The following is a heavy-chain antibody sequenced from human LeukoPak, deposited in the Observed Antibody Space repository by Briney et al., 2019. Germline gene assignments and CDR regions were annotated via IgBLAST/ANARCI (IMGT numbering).Heavy chain of an antibody. D-gene: IGHD6-25*01. V-gene: IGHV4-39*01. J-gene: IGHJ5*02. Sequence: SETLSLTCTVSGDSISNGPYNWGWVRQPPGRELEYIAAIYYSGSTYYNPSLKSRVSISVDTSKNQFSLKLTSVTAADTAVYYCARHGYGSVVYVDHWGQGTLVTVSS. CDR2: IYYSGST. CDR1: GDSISNGPYN. CDR3: ARHGYGSVVYVDH.